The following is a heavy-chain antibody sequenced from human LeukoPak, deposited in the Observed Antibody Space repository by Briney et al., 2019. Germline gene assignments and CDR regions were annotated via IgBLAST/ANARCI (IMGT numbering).Heavy chain of an antibody. V-gene: IGHV4-4*09. J-gene: IGHJ5*02. D-gene: IGHD1-26*01. CDR2: IYTSGST. CDR3: ARLEWEPLPGRWFDP. CDR1: GGSISSYY. Sequence: PSETLSLTCTVSGGSISSYYWSWIRQPPGKGLEWIGYIYTSGSTNYNPSLKSRVTISVDTSKNQFSLKLSSVTAADTAVYYCARLEWEPLPGRWFDPWGQGTLVTVSS.